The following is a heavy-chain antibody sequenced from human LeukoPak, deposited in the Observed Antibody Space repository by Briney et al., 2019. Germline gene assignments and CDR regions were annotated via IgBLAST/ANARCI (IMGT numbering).Heavy chain of an antibody. D-gene: IGHD5-12*01. CDR1: GGSISSGSYY. V-gene: IGHV4-61*02. CDR2: IYTSRCT. Sequence: SETLSLTCTVSGGSISSGSYYWSWIRQPAGKGLEWIVRIYTSRCTNYNPSLTSRVTMSVDTSKNQFSLKLSSVTAADTAVYYCARATYSGYDWDFDYWGQGTLVTVSS. J-gene: IGHJ4*02. CDR3: ARATYSGYDWDFDY.